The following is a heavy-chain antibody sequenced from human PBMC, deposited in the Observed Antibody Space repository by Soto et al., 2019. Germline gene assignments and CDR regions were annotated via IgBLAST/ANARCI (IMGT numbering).Heavy chain of an antibody. V-gene: IGHV3-23*01. CDR1: GFTFSNYA. J-gene: IGHJ3*01. D-gene: IGHD2-21*02. CDR3: AKGFIVVVTVLRPDDAFDV. CDR2: ISGGGGST. Sequence: EVQLLESGGGLVPPGGSLRLSCAASGFTFSNYAINWVRLAPGKGLEWVSGISGGGGSTYYADSVKGRFTIFRDTSKNAVFLQMNSLRADDTAVYYCAKGFIVVVTVLRPDDAFDVWGQGTMVTVSS.